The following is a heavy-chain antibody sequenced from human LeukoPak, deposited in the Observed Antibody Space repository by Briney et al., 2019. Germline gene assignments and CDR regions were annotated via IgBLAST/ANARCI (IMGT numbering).Heavy chain of an antibody. D-gene: IGHD6-19*01. Sequence: GGSLRLSCAASGFTFSSYAMSWVRQAPGKGLEWVSAISGSGGSTYIADSVKGRFTISRDNSKSTLYLQMNSLRAEDTALYYCGKHFYSSGEYFFDYWGQGTLVTVSS. V-gene: IGHV3-23*01. J-gene: IGHJ4*02. CDR3: GKHFYSSGEYFFDY. CDR1: GFTFSSYA. CDR2: ISGSGGST.